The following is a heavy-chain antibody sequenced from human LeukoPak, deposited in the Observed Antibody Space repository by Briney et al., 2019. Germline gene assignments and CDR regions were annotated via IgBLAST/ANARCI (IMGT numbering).Heavy chain of an antibody. CDR3: ARDGRPMRWELQRDFDY. D-gene: IGHD2-15*01. Sequence: ASVKVSCKASGYTFTGYYMHWVRQAPGQGLEWMGWINPNSGGTNYAQKFQGRVTMTRDTSISTAYMELRRLRSDDTAVYYCARDGRPMRWELQRDFDYWGQGTLVTVSS. CDR1: GYTFTGYY. J-gene: IGHJ4*02. CDR2: INPNSGGT. V-gene: IGHV1-2*02.